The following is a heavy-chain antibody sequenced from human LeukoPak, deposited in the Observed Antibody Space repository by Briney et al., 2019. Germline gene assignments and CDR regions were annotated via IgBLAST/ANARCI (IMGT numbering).Heavy chain of an antibody. V-gene: IGHV3-64*01. CDR1: GFTFSSYA. D-gene: IGHD3-10*01. CDR2: ISSKGGST. J-gene: IGHJ4*02. CDR3: ARGGYYYGSGSYYSN. Sequence: PGGSLRLSCAASGFTFSSYAMHWVRQAPGKGLEYVSAISSKGGSTYYANSVKGRFTISRDNSKNTLYLQMGSLRAEDMAVYYCARGGYYYGSGSYYSNWGQGTLVTVSS.